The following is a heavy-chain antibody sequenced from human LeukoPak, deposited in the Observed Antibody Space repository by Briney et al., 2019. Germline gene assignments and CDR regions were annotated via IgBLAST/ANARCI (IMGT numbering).Heavy chain of an antibody. CDR3: ARRHYDSRTYSSLSH. V-gene: IGHV3-30*04. CDR1: GFTDG. Sequence: GGSLRLSCVASGFTDGMHWVRQAPGKGLEWVAFISYDGDNKYYSDSVNGRFTISRDISKNTLYLQMNSLRAEDTAIYYCARRHYDSRTYSSLSHWGQGTLVTVSS. D-gene: IGHD3-22*01. J-gene: IGHJ4*02. CDR2: ISYDGDNK.